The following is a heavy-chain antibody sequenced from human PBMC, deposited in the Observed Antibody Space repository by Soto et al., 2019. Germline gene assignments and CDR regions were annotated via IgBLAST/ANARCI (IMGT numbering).Heavy chain of an antibody. CDR2: ISYDGSNK. D-gene: IGHD3-3*01. J-gene: IGHJ6*02. CDR1: GFTFSSYG. V-gene: IGHV3-30*18. Sequence: PGGSLRFSCAASGFTFSSYGMRWVRQAPGKGLEWVAVISYDGSNKYYADSVKGRFTISRDNSKNTLYLQMNSLRAEDTAVYYCAKDGVGQSLLMDVWGQGTTVTVSS. CDR3: AKDGVGQSLLMDV.